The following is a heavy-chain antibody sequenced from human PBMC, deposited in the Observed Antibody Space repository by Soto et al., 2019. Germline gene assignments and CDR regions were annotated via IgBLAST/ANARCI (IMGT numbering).Heavy chain of an antibody. CDR1: GGSFSGYY. V-gene: IGHV4-34*01. Sequence: SETLSLTCAVYGGSFSGYYWSWIRQPPGKGLEWIGEINHSGSTNYNPSLKSRVTISVDTSKNQFSLKLSSVTAADTAVYYCAGGRVVINQRNWIDPWGQGTLVTVSS. J-gene: IGHJ5*02. CDR3: AGGRVVINQRNWIDP. CDR2: INHSGST. D-gene: IGHD3-22*01.